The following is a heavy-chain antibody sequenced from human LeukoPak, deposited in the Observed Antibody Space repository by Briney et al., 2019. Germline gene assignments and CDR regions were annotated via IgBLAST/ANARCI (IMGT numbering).Heavy chain of an antibody. CDR3: ARGAGYSGSYAGILDY. V-gene: IGHV1-2*06. Sequence: ASVKVSCKASGYTFTGHYMHWVRQAPGQGLEWMGRINPNSGGTNSAQKFQGRVTMTRDTSIGTAYMELSRLRSDDTAVCYCARGAGYSGSYAGILDYWGQGTLVTASS. J-gene: IGHJ4*02. D-gene: IGHD1-26*01. CDR2: INPNSGGT. CDR1: GYTFTGHY.